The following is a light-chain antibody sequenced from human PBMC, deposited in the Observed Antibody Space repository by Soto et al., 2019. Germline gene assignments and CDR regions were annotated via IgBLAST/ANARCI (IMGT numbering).Light chain of an antibody. Sequence: QSALTQPASVSGSPGQSITISCTGTSSDIGTYKYVSWYQQHPGKAPKLMIYEVSKRPSGVPDRFSGSKSGNTASLTVSGLQAEDEADYYCSSYAGSNNVVFGGGTKVTVL. CDR1: SSDIGTYKY. CDR2: EVS. J-gene: IGLJ2*01. V-gene: IGLV2-8*01. CDR3: SSYAGSNNVV.